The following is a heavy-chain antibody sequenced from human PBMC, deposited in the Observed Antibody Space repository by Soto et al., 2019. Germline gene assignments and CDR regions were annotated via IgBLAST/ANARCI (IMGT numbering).Heavy chain of an antibody. CDR3: ASLALGISDAFDI. V-gene: IGHV3-33*01. Sequence: GGSLRLSCAASGFTFSSYGMHWVRQAPGKGLEWVAVIWYDGSNKYYADSVKGRFTISRDNSKNTLYLQMNSLRAEDTAVYYCASLALGISDAFDIWGQGTMVTVSS. D-gene: IGHD7-27*01. CDR2: IWYDGSNK. J-gene: IGHJ3*02. CDR1: GFTFSSYG.